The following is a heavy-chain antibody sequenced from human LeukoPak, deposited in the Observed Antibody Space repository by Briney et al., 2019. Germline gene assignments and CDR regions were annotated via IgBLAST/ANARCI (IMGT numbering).Heavy chain of an antibody. CDR3: ARDLDIVVVAAALRHYGLDV. J-gene: IGHJ6*02. V-gene: IGHV1-18*04. D-gene: IGHD2-15*01. CDR2: ISAFNANT. CDR1: GYTFTGYY. Sequence: ASVKVSCKASGYTFTGYYLHWVRQAPGQGLEWMGWISAFNANTNYAQKFQGRVTMTTDTSTSTVYMDLRNLRSDDTAVYYCARDLDIVVVAAALRHYGLDVWGQGTTVTVSS.